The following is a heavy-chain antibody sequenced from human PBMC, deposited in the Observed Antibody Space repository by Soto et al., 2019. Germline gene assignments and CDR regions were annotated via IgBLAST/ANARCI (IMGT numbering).Heavy chain of an antibody. D-gene: IGHD2-15*01. V-gene: IGHV4-59*08. Sequence: QVQLQESGPGLVKPSETLSLTCTVSGGSISSYYWSWIRQPPGKGLECIGYIYYSGSTNYNPSLKSRVTISVDTSKNQFSLKLSSVTAADTAVYYCASLCSGGSCYNGLSFDLWGRGTLVTVSS. J-gene: IGHJ2*01. CDR1: GGSISSYY. CDR3: ASLCSGGSCYNGLSFDL. CDR2: IYYSGST.